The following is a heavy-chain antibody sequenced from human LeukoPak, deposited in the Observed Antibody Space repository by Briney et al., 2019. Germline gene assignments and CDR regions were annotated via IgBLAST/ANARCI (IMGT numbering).Heavy chain of an antibody. Sequence: SVKVSCKASGDTFNNYPITWVRQAPGQGLEWMGRIIPIIGIVNYEQKFQDRVTMTADTSTSTVYMELSSLRSEDTAVYYCARVSGYISGLYLDYWGQGTLVTVSS. J-gene: IGHJ4*02. CDR3: ARVSGYISGLYLDY. D-gene: IGHD5-18*01. V-gene: IGHV1-69*04. CDR1: GDTFNNYP. CDR2: IIPIIGIV.